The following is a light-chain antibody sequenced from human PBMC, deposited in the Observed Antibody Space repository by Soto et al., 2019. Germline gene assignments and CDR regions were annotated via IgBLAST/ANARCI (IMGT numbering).Light chain of an antibody. CDR1: QSISSW. J-gene: IGKJ1*01. Sequence: DIQMTQSPSTLSASVGDRVTITSRASQSISSWLAWYQQKPGKAPKLLIYKASSLESGVPSRFSGSGSGTEFTLTISSLQPEDFATYYCQQYNDYPWTFGQGTKVDIK. V-gene: IGKV1-5*03. CDR2: KAS. CDR3: QQYNDYPWT.